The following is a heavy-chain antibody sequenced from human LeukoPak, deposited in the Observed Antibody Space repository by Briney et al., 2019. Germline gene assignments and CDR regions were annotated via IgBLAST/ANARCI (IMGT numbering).Heavy chain of an antibody. CDR3: ARADITTVRGVIRDNWFDP. V-gene: IGHV4-59*08. CDR1: GGSISTYS. Sequence: PSETLSLTCTVSGGSISTYSWTWIRQPPGKGLEWIGYIHYRGSTNYNPSLKSRVTIPVDTSKNQFSLKLTSVTAADTAVYYCARADITTVRGVIRDNWFDPWGQGTLVTVSS. CDR2: IHYRGST. J-gene: IGHJ5*02. D-gene: IGHD3-10*01.